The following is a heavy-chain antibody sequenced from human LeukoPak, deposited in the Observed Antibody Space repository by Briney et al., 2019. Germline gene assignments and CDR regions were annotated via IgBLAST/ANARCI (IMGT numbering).Heavy chain of an antibody. CDR3: AKVERAIAAAGTGGAIDY. Sequence: DSVKGRFTISRDNSKNTLYLQMNSLRAEDTAVYYCAKVERAIAAAGTGGAIDYWGQGTLVTVSS. J-gene: IGHJ4*02. V-gene: IGHV3-23*01. D-gene: IGHD6-13*01.